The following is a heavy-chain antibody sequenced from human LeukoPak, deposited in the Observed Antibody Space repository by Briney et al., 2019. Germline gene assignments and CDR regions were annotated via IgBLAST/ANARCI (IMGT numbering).Heavy chain of an antibody. CDR2: IRYDGDKR. D-gene: IGHD7-27*01. V-gene: IGHV3-30*02. CDR3: ASTVLGRADWLDP. CDR1: GFTFSSYG. Sequence: GSLRLSCAASGFTFSSYGMHWVRQAPGKGLEWVTFIRYDGDKRHYVDSVKGRFTVSRDNSRNTLYLQMNSLRVEDTAVYFCASTVLGRADWLDPWGQGTLVTVSS. J-gene: IGHJ5*02.